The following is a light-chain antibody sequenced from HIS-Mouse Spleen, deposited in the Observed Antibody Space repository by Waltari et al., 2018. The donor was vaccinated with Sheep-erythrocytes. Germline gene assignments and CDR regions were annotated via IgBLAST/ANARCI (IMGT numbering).Light chain of an antibody. J-gene: IGKJ1*01. CDR1: QGIGNY. CDR3: QKYNSAPPT. Sequence: DIQMTQSPSSLSASVGDRVTITCRASQGIGNYLAWYQQKPGKVPKLLIYAASTLQSVFPTRFSGSGSGTDFTLTISSLQPEDVATYYCQKYNSAPPTFGQGTKVEIK. CDR2: AAS. V-gene: IGKV1-27*01.